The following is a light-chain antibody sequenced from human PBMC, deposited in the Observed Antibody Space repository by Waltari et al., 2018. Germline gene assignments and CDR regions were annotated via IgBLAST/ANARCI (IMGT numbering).Light chain of an antibody. CDR2: HAS. V-gene: IGKV3-11*01. CDR3: QQHSSWPT. J-gene: IGKJ2*01. Sequence: IVFTQSPATLSLSPGERATPSCRASQSVSSYLAWYQQKPGQAPRLLIYHASNRATGIPARFSGSGSGTDFTLTISSLEPEDFAVYYCQQHSSWPTFGQGTKLEIK. CDR1: QSVSSY.